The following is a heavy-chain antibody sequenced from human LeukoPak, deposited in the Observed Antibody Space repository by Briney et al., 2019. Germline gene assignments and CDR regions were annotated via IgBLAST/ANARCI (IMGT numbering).Heavy chain of an antibody. D-gene: IGHD3-22*01. Sequence: PGGSHRLSCAASGFTFSNAWMRRVGQAAGKEGEGVGRIKRKSDGGTTDYAAPVKGRITISSEYSNNTLYVQMTRLKTEDTAVYYGTTDLSRRWCMIVGRAFYIWGQGTMVTVSS. J-gene: IGHJ3*02. CDR1: GFTFSNAW. V-gene: IGHV3-15*01. CDR2: IKRKSDGGTT. CDR3: TTDLSRRWCMIVGRAFYI.